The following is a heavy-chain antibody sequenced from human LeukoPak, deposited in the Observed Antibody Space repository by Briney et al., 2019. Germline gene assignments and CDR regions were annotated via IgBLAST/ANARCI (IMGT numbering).Heavy chain of an antibody. J-gene: IGHJ6*03. CDR2: INPSGGST. Sequence: GASVKVYCKASGYTFTSYYMHWVRQAPGQGLEWMGIINPSGGSTSYAQKFQGRVTMTRDMSTSTVYMELSSLRSEDTAVYYCARDGVQLERLNYYYYYMDVWGKGTTVTVSS. CDR3: ARDGVQLERLNYYYYYMDV. D-gene: IGHD1-1*01. V-gene: IGHV1-46*01. CDR1: GYTFTSYY.